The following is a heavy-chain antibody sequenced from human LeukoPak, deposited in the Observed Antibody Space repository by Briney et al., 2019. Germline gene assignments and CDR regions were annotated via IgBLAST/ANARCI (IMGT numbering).Heavy chain of an antibody. CDR2: IYYSGST. CDR3: ARVLFWSGYFFDY. V-gene: IGHV4-31*03. CDR1: GGSISSGGYY. J-gene: IGHJ4*02. D-gene: IGHD3-3*01. Sequence: SQTLSLTCTVSGGSISSGGYYWTWLRQHPEKGLEWIGYIYYSGSTYYNPSLKSRVTISVDTSKNQFSLKLGSVTAADTAVYYCARVLFWSGYFFDYWGQGTLVTVSS.